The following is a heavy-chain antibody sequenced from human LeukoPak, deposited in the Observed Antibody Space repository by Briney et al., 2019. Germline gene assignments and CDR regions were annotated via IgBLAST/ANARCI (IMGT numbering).Heavy chain of an antibody. D-gene: IGHD3-9*01. Sequence: ASVKVSCKASGYTFTSYAMHWVRQAPGQRLEWMGWINAGNGNTKYSQKFQGRVTITKDTSASTAYMELSSLRSEDTAVYYCATVDILTGYYFDIWGQGTMVTVSS. V-gene: IGHV1-3*01. CDR1: GYTFTSYA. J-gene: IGHJ3*02. CDR2: INAGNGNT. CDR3: ATVDILTGYYFDI.